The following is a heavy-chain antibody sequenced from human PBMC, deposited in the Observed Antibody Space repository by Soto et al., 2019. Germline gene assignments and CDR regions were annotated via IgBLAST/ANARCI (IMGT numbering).Heavy chain of an antibody. D-gene: IGHD6-6*01. Sequence: GGSLRLSCAASGFTFSSYWMHWVRQAPGKGLVWVSRINSDGSSTSYADSVKGRFTISRDNAKNTLYLQMNSLRAEDTAVYYCARESIAARPIWYYYYYYMDVWGKGTTVTVSS. CDR2: INSDGSST. V-gene: IGHV3-74*01. CDR3: ARESIAARPIWYYYYYYMDV. J-gene: IGHJ6*03. CDR1: GFTFSSYW.